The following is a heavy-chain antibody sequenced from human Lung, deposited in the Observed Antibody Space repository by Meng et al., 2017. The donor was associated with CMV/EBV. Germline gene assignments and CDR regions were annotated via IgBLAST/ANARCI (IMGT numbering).Heavy chain of an antibody. Sequence: SCAASGFTFSSYWMSWVRQAPGKGLEWVANIKQDGSEKYYVDSVKGRFTISRDNAKNSLYLQMNSLRAEDTAVYYCARVSGIAVAGTLGFGYYYYGMDVWXQGTXVTGAS. CDR2: IKQDGSEK. CDR1: GFTFSSYW. CDR3: ARVSGIAVAGTLGFGYYYYGMDV. D-gene: IGHD6-19*01. V-gene: IGHV3-7*01. J-gene: IGHJ6*02.